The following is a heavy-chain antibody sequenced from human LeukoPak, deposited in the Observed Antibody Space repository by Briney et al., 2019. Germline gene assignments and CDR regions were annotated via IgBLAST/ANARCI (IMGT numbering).Heavy chain of an antibody. CDR2: IYYSGST. J-gene: IGHJ4*02. D-gene: IGHD3-22*01. CDR3: ARDRPSLNRDSSGYYPRLIFDY. V-gene: IGHV4-39*06. CDR1: GGSISSGGYY. Sequence: SETLSLTCTVSGGSISSGGYYWSLIRQPPGKGLELIGSIYYSGSTYYNPSLKSRVTISVDTSKNQFPLKLSSVTAADTAVYYCARDRPSLNRDSSGYYPRLIFDYWGQGTLVTVSS.